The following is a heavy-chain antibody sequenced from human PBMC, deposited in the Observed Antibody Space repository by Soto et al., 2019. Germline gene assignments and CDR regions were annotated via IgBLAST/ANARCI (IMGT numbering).Heavy chain of an antibody. Sequence: GGSLRLSCSASGFTFSSYAMHWVRQAPGKGLEYVSAISSNGGSTYYADSVKGRFTISRDNSKNTLYLQMSSLRAEDTAVYYCVKEAGTYYDFWSGYPHYYGMDVWGQGTTVTVSS. CDR1: GFTFSSYA. D-gene: IGHD3-3*01. V-gene: IGHV3-64D*08. CDR3: VKEAGTYYDFWSGYPHYYGMDV. CDR2: ISSNGGST. J-gene: IGHJ6*02.